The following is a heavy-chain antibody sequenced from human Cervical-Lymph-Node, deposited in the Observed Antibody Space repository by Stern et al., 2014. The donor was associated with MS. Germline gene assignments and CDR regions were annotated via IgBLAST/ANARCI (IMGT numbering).Heavy chain of an antibody. CDR3: ARQTTAWASDV. J-gene: IGHJ4*02. CDR2: IYPDDSET. Sequence: EVQLVESGAELIRPGGSLKISCKGSGFKFSIYWIAWVRQMPGKGLEWMGIIYPDDSETRYTPSFQGQVTMSADKSTSTAYLQWSSLNASDTAMYFCARQTTAWASDVWGQGTLVTVSS. CDR1: GFKFSIYW. V-gene: IGHV5-51*01. D-gene: IGHD1-14*01.